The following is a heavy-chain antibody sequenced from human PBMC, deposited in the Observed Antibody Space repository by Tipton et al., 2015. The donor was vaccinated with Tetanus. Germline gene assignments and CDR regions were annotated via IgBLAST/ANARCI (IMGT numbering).Heavy chain of an antibody. J-gene: IGHJ4*02. CDR1: GASINAGGYL. Sequence: TLSLTCTVSGASINAGGYLWTWVRHHPGKGLEWIGNIYYTALTSYSPSLNSRVRIAVDTSKNQSSLSLTSVTAADSALYFCARGLPREPSYLDYWGQGKQVTVSS. V-gene: IGHV4-31*03. CDR2: IYYTALT. D-gene: IGHD1-26*01. CDR3: ARGLPREPSYLDY.